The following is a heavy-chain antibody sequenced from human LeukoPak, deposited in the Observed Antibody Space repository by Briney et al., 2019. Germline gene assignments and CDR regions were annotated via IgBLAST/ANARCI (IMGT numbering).Heavy chain of an antibody. Sequence: GRSLRLSCAASGFTFSSYGMHWVRQAPGKGLEWVSAISGSGGSTYYADSVKGRFTISRDNSKNTLYLQMNSLRAEDTAVYYCAKGLFGGLDYWGQGTLVTVSS. V-gene: IGHV3-23*01. CDR1: GFTFSSYG. CDR2: ISGSGGST. J-gene: IGHJ4*02. CDR3: AKGLFGGLDY. D-gene: IGHD3-10*02.